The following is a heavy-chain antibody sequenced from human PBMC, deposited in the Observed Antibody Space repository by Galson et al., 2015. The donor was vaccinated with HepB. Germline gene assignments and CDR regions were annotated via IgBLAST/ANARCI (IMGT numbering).Heavy chain of an antibody. D-gene: IGHD1-26*01. CDR3: ANSGSYYFDY. V-gene: IGHV3-30*18. CDR1: GFTFSSYG. CDR2: ISYDGSNK. J-gene: IGHJ4*02. Sequence: SLRLSCAASGFTFSSYGMHWVRQAPGKGLEWVAVISYDGSNKYYADSVKGRFTISRDNSKNTLYLQMNSLRAEDTAVYYCANSGSYYFDYWGQGTLVTVSS.